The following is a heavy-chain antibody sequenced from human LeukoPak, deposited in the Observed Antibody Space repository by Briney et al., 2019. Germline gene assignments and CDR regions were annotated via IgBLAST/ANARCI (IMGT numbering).Heavy chain of an antibody. Sequence: SGTLPLTCAVYGGSFSGYYWSWIRQPPGKGLEWIGEINHSGSTNYDPSLKSRVTISVDTSKNQFSLKLSSVTAADTAVYYCARIRPGGAPPDYWGQGTLVTVSS. V-gene: IGHV4-34*01. CDR3: ARIRPGGAPPDY. CDR1: GGSFSGYY. CDR2: INHSGST. D-gene: IGHD3-16*01. J-gene: IGHJ4*02.